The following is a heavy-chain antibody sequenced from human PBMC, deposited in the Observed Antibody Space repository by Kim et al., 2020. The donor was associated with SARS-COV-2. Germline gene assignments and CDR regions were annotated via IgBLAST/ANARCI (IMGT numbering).Heavy chain of an antibody. CDR2: IYYSGST. Sequence: TLSLTCTVSGGSISSGGYYWSWIRQHPGKGLEWIGYIYYSGSTYYNPSLKSRVTISVDTSKNQFSLKLSSVTAADTAVYYCARYRAGYYGSGSYFSKAFDYWGQGTLVTVSS. D-gene: IGHD3-10*01. J-gene: IGHJ4*02. V-gene: IGHV4-31*03. CDR3: ARYRAGYYGSGSYFSKAFDY. CDR1: GGSISSGGYY.